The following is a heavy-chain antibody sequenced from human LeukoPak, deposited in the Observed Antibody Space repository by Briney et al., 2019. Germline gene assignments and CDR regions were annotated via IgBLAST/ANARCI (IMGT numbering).Heavy chain of an antibody. V-gene: IGHV1-2*04. CDR2: INPNSGGT. Sequence: ASVKVSCKSSGYTFINYDIKWVRQAPGQGLEWMGWINPNSGGTNYAQKFQGWVTMTRDTSISTAYMELSRLRSDDTAVYYCARVFGDYGVYDYWGQGTLVTVSS. CDR1: GYTFINYD. J-gene: IGHJ4*02. CDR3: ARVFGDYGVYDY. D-gene: IGHD4-17*01.